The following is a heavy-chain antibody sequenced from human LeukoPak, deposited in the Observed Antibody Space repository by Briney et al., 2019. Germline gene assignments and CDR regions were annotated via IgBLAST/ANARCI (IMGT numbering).Heavy chain of an antibody. CDR3: ARVMVGATSFDY. D-gene: IGHD1-26*01. J-gene: IGHJ4*02. CDR1: GYSISSGYY. V-gene: IGHV4-38-2*02. CDR2: IYHSGST. Sequence: PSETLSLTCTVSGYSISSGYYWGWIRQPPGKGLEWIGSIYHSGSTYYNPSLKSRVTISVDTSKNQFSLKLSSVTAADTAVYYCARVMVGATSFDYWGQGTLVTVSS.